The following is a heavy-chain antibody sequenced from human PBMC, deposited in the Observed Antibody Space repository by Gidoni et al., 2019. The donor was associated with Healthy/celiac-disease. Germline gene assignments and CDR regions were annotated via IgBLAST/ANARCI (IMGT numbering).Heavy chain of an antibody. CDR1: GFTFSSYS. Sequence: EVQLVESGGGLVKPGGSLRLSCAASGFTFSSYSMNWVRQAPGKGLEWVSSISSSSSYIYYADSVKGRFTISRDNAKNSLYLQMNSLRAEDTAVYYCARAVGWELPRFDYWGQGTLVTVSS. D-gene: IGHD1-26*01. CDR3: ARAVGWELPRFDY. J-gene: IGHJ4*02. CDR2: ISSSSSYI. V-gene: IGHV3-21*01.